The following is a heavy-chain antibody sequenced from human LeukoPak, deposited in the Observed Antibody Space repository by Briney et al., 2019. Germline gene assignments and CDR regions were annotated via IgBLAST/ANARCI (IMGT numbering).Heavy chain of an antibody. V-gene: IGHV1-2*02. Sequence: ASVKVSCTASGYTFTGYYMHWVRQAPGQGLEWMGWINPNSGGTNYAQKLQGRVTMTRDTSISTAYMELSRLRSDDTAVYYCARDPHYYDSSGLIDYWGQGTLVTVSS. J-gene: IGHJ4*02. CDR1: GYTFTGYY. CDR2: INPNSGGT. CDR3: ARDPHYYDSSGLIDY. D-gene: IGHD3-22*01.